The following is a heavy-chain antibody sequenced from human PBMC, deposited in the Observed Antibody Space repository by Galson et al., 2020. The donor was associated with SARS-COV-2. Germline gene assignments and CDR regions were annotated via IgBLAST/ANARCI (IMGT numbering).Heavy chain of an antibody. D-gene: IGHD3-10*01. CDR2: ISWNSDNM. CDR1: GVSFDEYA. CDR3: AKDRARREGNNYRLDGMDV. J-gene: IGHJ6*02. Sequence: GGSLRLSCAASGVSFDEYAMYWVRQVPGKGLEWVSGISWNSDNMAYADSVKGRFTISRDNAKKSLFLQMNSLRVEDTALYYCAKDRARREGNNYRLDGMDVWGQGTTVTVS. V-gene: IGHV3-9*01.